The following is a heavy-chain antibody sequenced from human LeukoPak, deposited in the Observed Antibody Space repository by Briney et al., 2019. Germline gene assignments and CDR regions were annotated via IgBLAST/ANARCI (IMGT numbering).Heavy chain of an antibody. CDR3: VRDLYTTIQGFDY. J-gene: IGHJ4*02. D-gene: IGHD5-24*01. CDR1: GFSFNNYH. Sequence: GGSLRLSCAASGFSFNNYHMNWVRQAPGKGLEWGSYISRSGDSTSYTDSVKGRFTISRDNAGNSVFLLLNSLRAEDTAVYYCVRDLYTTIQGFDYWGQGALVTVSS. CDR2: ISRSGDST. V-gene: IGHV3-48*01.